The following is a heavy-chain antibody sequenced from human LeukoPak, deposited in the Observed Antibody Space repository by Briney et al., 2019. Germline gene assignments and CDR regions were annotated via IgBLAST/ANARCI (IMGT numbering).Heavy chain of an antibody. Sequence: GGSLRLSCAASGFTFSTYSMSWVRQAPGKGLEWVSAIDGGSASIYYADSVKGRFTISRDNSKNTLYLQMNSLRAVDTGVYYCAKRGDGPNYNYWGQGTLVTVSS. CDR2: IDGGSASI. CDR3: AKRGDGPNYNY. CDR1: GFTFSTYS. D-gene: IGHD5-24*01. J-gene: IGHJ4*02. V-gene: IGHV3-23*01.